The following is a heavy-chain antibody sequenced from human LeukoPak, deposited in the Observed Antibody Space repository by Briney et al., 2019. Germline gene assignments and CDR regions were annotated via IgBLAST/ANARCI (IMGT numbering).Heavy chain of an antibody. CDR2: ISSSSSYI. CDR1: GFTFSSYS. Sequence: GGSLRLSCAASGFTFSSYSMNWVRQAPGKGLEWVSYISSSSSYIYYADSVKGRFTISRDNAKNSLYLQMNSLRAEDTAVYYCARDFTIFGVVIMGKNYFDYWGQGTLVTVSS. D-gene: IGHD3-3*01. V-gene: IGHV3-21*05. CDR3: ARDFTIFGVVIMGKNYFDY. J-gene: IGHJ4*02.